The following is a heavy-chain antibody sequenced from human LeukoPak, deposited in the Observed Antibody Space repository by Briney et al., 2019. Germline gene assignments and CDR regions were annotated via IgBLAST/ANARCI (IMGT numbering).Heavy chain of an antibody. D-gene: IGHD3-10*01. CDR1: GFTFSNYA. CDR2: ISGSGDST. CDR3: RMIRGITLNYYYMDV. Sequence: GGSLRLSCAASGFTFSNYAMRWVRPAPGKGLEWVSGISGSGDSTYYADSVKGRFTISRDNSKNTLYLQMNSLRAEDTAVYYCRMIRGITLNYYYMDVWGKGTTVTISS. J-gene: IGHJ6*03. V-gene: IGHV3-23*01.